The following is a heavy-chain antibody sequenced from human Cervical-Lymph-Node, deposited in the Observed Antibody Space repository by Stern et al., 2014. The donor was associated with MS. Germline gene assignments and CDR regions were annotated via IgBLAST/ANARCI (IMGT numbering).Heavy chain of an antibody. J-gene: IGHJ4*02. D-gene: IGHD3-16*01. V-gene: IGHV1-2*02. CDR1: GYTFTDYY. Sequence: VQLVESGAEVKKPGASVKVSCKASGYTFTDYYVHWVRQAPGQGLEWMGWVIPKSCNTNYAQKFQGRITMTRDTSVSTAYMELSGLRSDDTAVYYCARGGTYDYWGQGTLVTVTS. CDR2: VIPKSCNT. CDR3: ARGGTYDY.